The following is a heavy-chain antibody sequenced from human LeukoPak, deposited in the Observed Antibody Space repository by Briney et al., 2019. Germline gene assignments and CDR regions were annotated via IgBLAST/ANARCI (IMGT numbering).Heavy chain of an antibody. Sequence: PSQTLSLTCTLSGDSITSDTYYWSWVRQPPGKGLEWIGYIYHSGSTYYNPSLKSRVTISVDTSKNQFSLKLSSVTAADTAVYYCARAAAAGTAFPFDYWGQGTLVTVSS. V-gene: IGHV4-30-2*01. J-gene: IGHJ4*02. CDR2: IYHSGST. CDR1: GDSITSDTYY. D-gene: IGHD6-13*01. CDR3: ARAAAAGTAFPFDY.